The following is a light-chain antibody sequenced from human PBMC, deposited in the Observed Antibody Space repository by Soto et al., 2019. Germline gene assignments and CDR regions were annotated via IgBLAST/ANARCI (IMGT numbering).Light chain of an antibody. J-gene: IGKJ1*01. CDR2: GAS. Sequence: EIVMTQSPATLSVSPGERATLSCRASQSVGSSLAWYQQKPGQAPRLLIYGASTRATGIPARVSGSGSGTEFTLTISSLQSEDFAVYYCQQYNNWPETFGQGTKVDIK. V-gene: IGKV3-15*01. CDR3: QQYNNWPET. CDR1: QSVGSS.